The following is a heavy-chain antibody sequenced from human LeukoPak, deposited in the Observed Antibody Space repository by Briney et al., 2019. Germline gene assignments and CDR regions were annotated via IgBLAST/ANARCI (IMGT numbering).Heavy chain of an antibody. D-gene: IGHD3-3*01. V-gene: IGHV1-46*01. CDR1: GYTFTSYY. Sequence: EASVKVSCKASGYTFTSYYMHWVRQAPGQGLEWMGIINPSGGSTSYAQKFQGRVTMTRDTSTSTVYMELSSLRSEDTAVYYCASSEALEWYFDYWGQGTLVTVSS. J-gene: IGHJ4*02. CDR2: INPSGGST. CDR3: ASSEALEWYFDY.